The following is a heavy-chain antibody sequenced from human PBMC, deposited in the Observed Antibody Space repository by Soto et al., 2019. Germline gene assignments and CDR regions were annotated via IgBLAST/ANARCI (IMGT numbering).Heavy chain of an antibody. D-gene: IGHD3-10*01. V-gene: IGHV4-31*03. CDR2: IYYSGST. Sequence: QVQLQESGPGLVKPSQTLSLTCTVSGGSISSGGYYWSWIRQHPGKGLEWIGYIYYSGSTYYNPSLKGRVTISVDTSKNHFSLKLSSVTAADTAVYYCVGCFRGVPPDYWGQGTLVTVSS. J-gene: IGHJ4*02. CDR1: GGSISSGGYY. CDR3: VGCFRGVPPDY.